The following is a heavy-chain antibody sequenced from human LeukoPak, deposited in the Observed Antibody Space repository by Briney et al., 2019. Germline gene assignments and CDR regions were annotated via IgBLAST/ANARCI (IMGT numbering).Heavy chain of an antibody. Sequence: SETLSLTCTVSGDSITSYYWSWIRQPAGKGLEWIGRIYTSGSTNYNPSLKSRVTMSVDTSKNQFSLKLISVTAADTAVYYCARDRGYCSSTSCYTDWFDPWGQGTLVTVSS. CDR1: GDSITSYY. CDR2: IYTSGST. D-gene: IGHD2-2*02. J-gene: IGHJ5*02. CDR3: ARDRGYCSSTSCYTDWFDP. V-gene: IGHV4-4*07.